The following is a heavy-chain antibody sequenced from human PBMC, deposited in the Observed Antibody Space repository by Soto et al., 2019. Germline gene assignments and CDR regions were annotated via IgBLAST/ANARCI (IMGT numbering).Heavy chain of an antibody. Sequence: QVQLQESGPGLVKPSQTLSLTCTVSGGSISSGDYYWSWIRQPPGKGLEWIGYIYYSGSTYYNPSLQSRVTISVDPSKNQSSRKLSSVTAADTAVYYCASLKLGYSTFDPWGQGTLVTVSS. D-gene: IGHD5-18*01. J-gene: IGHJ5*02. V-gene: IGHV4-30-4*01. CDR1: GGSISSGDYY. CDR3: ASLKLGYSTFDP. CDR2: IYYSGST.